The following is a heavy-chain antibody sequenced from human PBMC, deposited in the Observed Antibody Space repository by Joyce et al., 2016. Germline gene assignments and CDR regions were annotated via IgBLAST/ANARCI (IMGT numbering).Heavy chain of an antibody. Sequence: EVQLVESGGGLVQPGGSLRLSCAVSGFSFSNYSKNWVRQAPVEGLEWVSYIRPRSKNICYAGSVKGQFTISRDDAKNSLVLQMNGLRADDTAVYYCTRSRSGYDYYEYWGQGTLVTVSS. CDR3: TRSRSGYDYYEY. J-gene: IGHJ4*02. V-gene: IGHV3-48*01. D-gene: IGHD5-12*01. CDR2: IRPRSKNI. CDR1: GFSFSNYS.